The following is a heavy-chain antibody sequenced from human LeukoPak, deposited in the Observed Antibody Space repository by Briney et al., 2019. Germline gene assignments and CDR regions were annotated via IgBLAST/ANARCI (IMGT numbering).Heavy chain of an antibody. J-gene: IGHJ4*02. CDR1: GFTFSDYY. CDR3: ARESRKAYYDILTGYFDY. D-gene: IGHD3-9*01. Sequence: PGGCLRLSCAASGFTFSDYYMSWIRQAPGKGLEWVSYISSSSSYTNHADSVKGRFTISRDNAKNSLYLQMNSLRAEDTAVYYCARESRKAYYDILTGYFDYWGQGNLVTVSS. V-gene: IGHV3-11*05. CDR2: ISSSSSYT.